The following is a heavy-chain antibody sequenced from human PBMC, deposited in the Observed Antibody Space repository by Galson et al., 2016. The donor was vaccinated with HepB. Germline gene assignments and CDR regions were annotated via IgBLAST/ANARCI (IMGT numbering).Heavy chain of an antibody. Sequence: SLRLSCAASGFTFSIQAMSWVRQAPGKGLEWVSLIGGTSGRTYYADSVKGRFTISRDNSKTTLYLQMNSMRAEDPAVYYCAERGVRDVHYFDYWGQGTLVTVSS. J-gene: IGHJ4*02. CDR1: GFTFSIQA. D-gene: IGHD3-16*01. CDR3: AERGVRDVHYFDY. CDR2: IGGTSGRT. V-gene: IGHV3-23*01.